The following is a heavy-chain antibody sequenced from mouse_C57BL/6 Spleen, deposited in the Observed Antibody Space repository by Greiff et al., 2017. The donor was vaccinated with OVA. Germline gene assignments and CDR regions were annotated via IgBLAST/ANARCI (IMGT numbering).Heavy chain of an antibody. CDR2: INYDGSST. J-gene: IGHJ4*01. V-gene: IGHV5-16*01. Sequence: EVMLVESEGGLVQPGSSMKLSCTASGFTFSDYYMAWVRQVPEKGLEWVASINYDGSSTYYLDSLKSRFIISRDNAKNILYLQMSSLKSEDTATYYCARVEGGYAMDYWGQGTSVTVSS. CDR1: GFTFSDYY. CDR3: ARVEGGYAMDY.